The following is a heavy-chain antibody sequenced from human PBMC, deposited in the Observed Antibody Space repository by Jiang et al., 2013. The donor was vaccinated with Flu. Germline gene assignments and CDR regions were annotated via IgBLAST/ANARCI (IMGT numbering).Heavy chain of an antibody. CDR1: NASISSYY. CDR2: IFTGGSS. J-gene: IGHJ4*02. CDR3: ARLTRSWLFEY. Sequence: PGLVKPSETLSLTCVVSNASISSYYWSWIRQPAGKGLEWIGRIFTGGSSNYNPSLKSRVTMSVDTSRNQFSLRLTSVTAADTAVYYCARLTRSWLFEYWGQGTLVTVSS. D-gene: IGHD6-13*01. V-gene: IGHV4-4*07.